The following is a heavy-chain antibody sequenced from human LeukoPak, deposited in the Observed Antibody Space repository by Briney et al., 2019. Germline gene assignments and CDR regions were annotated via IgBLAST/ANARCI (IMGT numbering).Heavy chain of an antibody. Sequence: GGSLRLSCAASGFTFSDYYMSWICQAPGNGLEWVSYISSSSSYTNYADSVKGRFTISRDNAKNSLYLQMNSLRAEDTAVYYCARNSSGWDLYYFDYWGQGTLVTVSS. V-gene: IGHV3-11*06. CDR3: ARNSSGWDLYYFDY. CDR2: ISSSSSYT. J-gene: IGHJ4*02. CDR1: GFTFSDYY. D-gene: IGHD6-19*01.